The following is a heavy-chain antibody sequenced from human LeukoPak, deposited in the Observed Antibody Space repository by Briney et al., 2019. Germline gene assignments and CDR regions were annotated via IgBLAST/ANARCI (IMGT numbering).Heavy chain of an antibody. D-gene: IGHD1-26*01. CDR3: ARHRNSQTAGAGDY. V-gene: IGHV1-2*02. J-gene: IGHJ4*02. Sequence: ASVKVSCEASGYTVAAYYIHWVRQAPGQGLEWMGWINPNTGGPYYPQKFQGKVTMTWDSSVNTAYMELTSVTSDDTAIYYCARHRNSQTAGAGDYWGQGTLVTVSS. CDR1: GYTVAAYY. CDR2: INPNTGGP.